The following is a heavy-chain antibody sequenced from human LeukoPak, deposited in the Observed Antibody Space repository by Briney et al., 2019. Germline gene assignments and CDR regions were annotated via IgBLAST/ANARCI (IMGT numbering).Heavy chain of an antibody. V-gene: IGHV1-8*01. J-gene: IGHJ6*02. CDR2: MNPNSGNT. D-gene: IGHD3-10*01. Sequence: ASVKVSCKASGYTFTSYDINWVRQATGQGLEWMGLMNPNSGNTGYAQKFQGRVTMTRNTPISTAYMELSSLRSEDTAVYYCARGLDYYGSGSYYNHYYYYGMDVWGQGTTVTVSS. CDR1: GYTFTSYD. CDR3: ARGLDYYGSGSYYNHYYYYGMDV.